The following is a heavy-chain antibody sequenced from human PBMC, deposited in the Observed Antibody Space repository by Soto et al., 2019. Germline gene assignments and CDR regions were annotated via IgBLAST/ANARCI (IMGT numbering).Heavy chain of an antibody. V-gene: IGHV3-21*01. CDR1: GFTFSSYS. CDR3: ARDPGGEDFWSGPAFYYYYYYMDV. Sequence: GGSLRLSCAASGFTFSSYSMNWVRQAPGKGLEWVSSISSSSSYIYYADSVKGRFTISRDNAKNSLYLQMNSLRAEDTAVYYCARDPGGEDFWSGPAFYYYYYYMDVWGKGTTVTVSS. J-gene: IGHJ6*03. D-gene: IGHD3-3*01. CDR2: ISSSSSYI.